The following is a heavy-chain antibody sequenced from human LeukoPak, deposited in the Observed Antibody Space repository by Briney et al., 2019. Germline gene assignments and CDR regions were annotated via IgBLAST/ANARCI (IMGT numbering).Heavy chain of an antibody. CDR2: MNPNSGNS. J-gene: IGHJ4*02. CDR3: AREGLDY. Sequence: ASVKVSCKASGYTFTNYDINWVRQATGQGLEWMGYMNPNSGNSAYAQKFQGRVTITTDASISTAYMELSGLRSEDTALYYCAREGLDYWGREPWSPSPQ. CDR1: GYTFTNYD. V-gene: IGHV1-8*01.